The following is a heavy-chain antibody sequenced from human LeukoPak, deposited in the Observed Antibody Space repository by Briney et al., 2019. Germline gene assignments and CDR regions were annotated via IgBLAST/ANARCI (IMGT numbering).Heavy chain of an antibody. CDR1: GFIVTNDY. D-gene: IGHD2-15*01. Sequence: GGSLRLSCAASGFIVTNDYMNWVRQTPGKGLEWVSVISTGGATYYADPVKARFTISRDISKKTLYLQMNSLRPEDTAIYYCARDLSGGHEYAFHVWGQGTMVTVSS. V-gene: IGHV3-66*01. CDR2: ISTGGAT. CDR3: ARDLSGGHEYAFHV. J-gene: IGHJ3*01.